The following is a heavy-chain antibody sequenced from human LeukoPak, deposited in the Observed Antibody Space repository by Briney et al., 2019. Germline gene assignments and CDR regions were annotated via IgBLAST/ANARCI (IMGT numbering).Heavy chain of an antibody. V-gene: IGHV3-23*01. CDR2: IVGSGGST. CDR3: AKLGLYCSGGYCYSQYYFDY. Sequence: GGSLRLSCAASGFTFSSYAMSWVRHAPGKGLEWDSVIVGSGGSTYYADSVKGRFTISRDNSKNTLYLQMNSLRAEDTAAYYCAKLGLYCSGGYCYSQYYFDYWGQGTLVTVSS. CDR1: GFTFSSYA. D-gene: IGHD2-15*01. J-gene: IGHJ4*02.